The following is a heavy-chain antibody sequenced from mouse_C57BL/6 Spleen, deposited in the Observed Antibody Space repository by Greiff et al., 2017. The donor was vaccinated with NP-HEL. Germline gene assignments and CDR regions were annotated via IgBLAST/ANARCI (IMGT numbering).Heavy chain of an antibody. CDR2: IHPSDSDT. J-gene: IGHJ3*01. V-gene: IGHV1-74*01. D-gene: IGHD1-1*01. CDR3: AMEDYGSSYFAY. Sequence: QVQLKQPGAELVKPGASVKVSCKASGYTFTSYWMHWVKQRPGQGLEWIGRIHPSDSDTNYNQKFKGKATLTVDKSSSTAYMQLSSLTSEDSAVYYCAMEDYGSSYFAYWGQGTLVTVSA. CDR1: GYTFTSYW.